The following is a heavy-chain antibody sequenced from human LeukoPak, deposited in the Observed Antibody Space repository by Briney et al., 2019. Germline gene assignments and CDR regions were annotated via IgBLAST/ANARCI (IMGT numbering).Heavy chain of an antibody. CDR2: ISYDGSNK. D-gene: IGHD2-2*01. Sequence: PGRSLRLSCAASGFTFSSYAMHWVRQAPGKGLEWVAVISYDGSNKYYADSVKGRFTISRDNSKNTLYLQMNSLRAEDTAVYYCAGGPGSTSCYDRCYWFDPWGQGTLVTVSS. J-gene: IGHJ5*02. V-gene: IGHV3-30*04. CDR3: AGGPGSTSCYDRCYWFDP. CDR1: GFTFSSYA.